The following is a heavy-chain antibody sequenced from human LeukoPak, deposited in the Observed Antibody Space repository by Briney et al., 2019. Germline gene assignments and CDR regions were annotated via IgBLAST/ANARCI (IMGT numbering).Heavy chain of an antibody. J-gene: IGHJ4*02. V-gene: IGHV3-23*01. CDR2: ISGSGGST. CDR3: AKDRLNEYYYDSSGYYCSY. Sequence: GGSLRLSCAASGFTFSIYAMSWVRQAPGKGLEWVSAISGSGGSTYYADSVKGRFTISRDNSKNTLYLQMNSLRAEDTAVYYCAKDRLNEYYYDSSGYYCSYWGQGTLVTVSS. D-gene: IGHD3-22*01. CDR1: GFTFSIYA.